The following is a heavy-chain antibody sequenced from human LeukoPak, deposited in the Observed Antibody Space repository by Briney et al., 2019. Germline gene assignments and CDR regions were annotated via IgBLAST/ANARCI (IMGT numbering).Heavy chain of an antibody. D-gene: IGHD1-14*01. V-gene: IGHV1-18*01. Sequence: ASVKVSCKASGYTFTSYGISWVRQASGQGLEWMGWISAYNGNTNYAQKFQGRVTMTRDTSISTAYMELSGLRSDDTAVYYCAREGLTLIHFDYWGQGTLVTVSS. CDR1: GYTFTSYG. CDR3: AREGLTLIHFDY. CDR2: ISAYNGNT. J-gene: IGHJ4*02.